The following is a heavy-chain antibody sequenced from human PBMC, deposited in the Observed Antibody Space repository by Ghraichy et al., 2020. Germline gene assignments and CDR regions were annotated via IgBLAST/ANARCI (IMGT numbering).Heavy chain of an antibody. CDR3: ARDRGVSWHDGFDV. Sequence: GESLNISCAASGFTFSDHCMNWVRQAPGKGLEWVASISRSGNNQYYTDPVMGRFTISRDNVKNSLYLEMDSLSADDTALYYCARDRGVSWHDGFDVWGQGTVVTVSS. D-gene: IGHD3-10*01. CDR2: ISRSGNNQ. J-gene: IGHJ3*01. CDR1: GFTFSDHC. V-gene: IGHV3-21*06.